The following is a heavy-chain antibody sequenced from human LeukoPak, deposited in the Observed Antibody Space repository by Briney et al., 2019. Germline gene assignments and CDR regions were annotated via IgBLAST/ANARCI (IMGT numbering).Heavy chain of an antibody. J-gene: IGHJ4*02. CDR1: GFTFDDYA. CDR2: ISWNSGTI. D-gene: IGHD4-23*01. Sequence: PGGSLRLSCAASGFTFDDYAMHWVRQAPGKGLEWVSGISWNSGTIGYADSVKGRFTISRDNAKNSLYLQMNSLRAEDTALYYCAKDRTTVLMGDCFDSWGQGTLVTVSS. V-gene: IGHV3-9*01. CDR3: AKDRTTVLMGDCFDS.